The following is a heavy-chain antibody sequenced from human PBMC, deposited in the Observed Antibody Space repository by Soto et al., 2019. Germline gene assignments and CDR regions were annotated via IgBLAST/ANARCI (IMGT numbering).Heavy chain of an antibody. CDR2: ISSSSSYI. V-gene: IGHV3-21*01. CDR1: GFTFSSYS. Sequence: RLSCAASGFTFSSYSMNWVRQAPGRGLEWVSSISSSSSYIYYADSVKGRFTISRDNAKNSLYLQMNSLRAEDTAVYYCARGSSWLFDYWGQGTLVTVSS. D-gene: IGHD6-13*01. J-gene: IGHJ4*02. CDR3: ARGSSWLFDY.